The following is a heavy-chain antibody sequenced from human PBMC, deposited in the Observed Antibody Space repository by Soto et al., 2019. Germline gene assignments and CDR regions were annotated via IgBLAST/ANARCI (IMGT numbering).Heavy chain of an antibody. D-gene: IGHD4-17*01. J-gene: IGHJ4*02. Sequence: QVRLVQSGPEVKKPEASVKVSCKASGYTFSSSAISWVRQAPGQGPEWMGWISSSGVTNYAQNFQGXVXXXXXXXXXXXXXXXXXXXXXXXXXXXXXXXXXXYGTFDYWGQGTLVTVSS. CDR2: ISSSGVT. CDR1: GYTFSSSA. CDR3: XXXXXXYGTFDY. V-gene: IGHV1-18*04.